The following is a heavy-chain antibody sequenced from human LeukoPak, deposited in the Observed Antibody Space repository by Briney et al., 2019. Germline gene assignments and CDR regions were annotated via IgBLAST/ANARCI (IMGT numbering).Heavy chain of an antibody. J-gene: IGHJ3*02. CDR1: GFTFSSYA. D-gene: IGHD3-22*01. Sequence: GGSLRLSCAASGFTFSSYAMSWVRQAPGKGLEWVSAISGSGGSTYYADSVKGRFTISRDNSKNTLYLQMNSLRAEDTAVYYCAKGFYDSSGYYLSFGAFDIWGQGTMVTVSS. CDR2: ISGSGGST. V-gene: IGHV3-23*01. CDR3: AKGFYDSSGYYLSFGAFDI.